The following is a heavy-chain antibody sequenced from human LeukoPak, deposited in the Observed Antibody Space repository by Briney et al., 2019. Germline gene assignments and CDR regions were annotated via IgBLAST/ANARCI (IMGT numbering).Heavy chain of an antibody. CDR3: ARGRFLRWLQPYYFDC. V-gene: IGHV4-34*01. CDR2: INHSGST. D-gene: IGHD5-24*01. CDR1: GGSFSGYY. Sequence: SETLSLTCAVYGGSFSGYYWSWIRQPPGKGLEWIGEINHSGSTNYNPSLKSRVTISVDTSKNQFSLKVTSVTAADTAVYYWARGRFLRWLQPYYFDCWGQGTLVTVSS. J-gene: IGHJ4*02.